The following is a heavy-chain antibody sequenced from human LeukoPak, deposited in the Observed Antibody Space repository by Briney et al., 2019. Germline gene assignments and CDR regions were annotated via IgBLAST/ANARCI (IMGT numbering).Heavy chain of an antibody. D-gene: IGHD6-19*01. J-gene: IGHJ4*02. CDR2: IYPGDSDT. CDR3: ARTGVWFLYYFDY. V-gene: IGHV5-51*01. CDR1: GYSFTSYW. Sequence: GESLKISCKTSGYSFTSYWIGWVRQMPGKGLEWMGIIYPGDSDTRYSPSFQGQVTISADKSISTAYLQWSSLKASDTAMYYCARTGVWFLYYFDYWGQGTLVTVSS.